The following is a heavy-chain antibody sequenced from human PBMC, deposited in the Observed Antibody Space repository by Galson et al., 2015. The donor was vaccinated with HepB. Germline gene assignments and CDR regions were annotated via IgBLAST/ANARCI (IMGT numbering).Heavy chain of an antibody. CDR2: IKQDGSEK. Sequence: SLRLSCAASGFTFSSYWMSWVRQAPGKGLEWVAKIKQDGSEKYYVDSVKGRFTISRDNAKNSVYLQMNSLRAEDTAVYYCARAKNTIAIRLLFGAFDIWGQGTMVTVSS. V-gene: IGHV3-7*03. CDR1: GFTFSSYW. J-gene: IGHJ3*02. CDR3: ARAKNTIAIRLLFGAFDI. D-gene: IGHD6-6*01.